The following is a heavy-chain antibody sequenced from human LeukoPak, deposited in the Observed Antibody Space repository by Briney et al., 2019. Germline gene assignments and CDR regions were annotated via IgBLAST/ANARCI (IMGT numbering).Heavy chain of an antibody. J-gene: IGHJ6*03. CDR3: ARAGITVKAFGYMDV. V-gene: IGHV1-69*05. CDR1: GGTFSSYA. CDR2: IIPIFGTA. D-gene: IGHD3-16*01. Sequence: SVRVSCKASGGTFSSYAICWVRQAPGQGLEWMGGIIPIFGTANYAQKFQGRVTITTDESTSTAYMELSSLRSEDTAVYYCARAGITVKAFGYMDVWGKGTTVTVSS.